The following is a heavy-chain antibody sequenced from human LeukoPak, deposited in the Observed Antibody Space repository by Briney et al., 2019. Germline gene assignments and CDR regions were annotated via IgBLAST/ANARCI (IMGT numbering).Heavy chain of an antibody. J-gene: IGHJ5*02. V-gene: IGHV3-21*06. CDR2: ISSSSTYI. Sequence: GGSLRLSCAASGFIFSSYTMNWVRQAPGKGLEWVASISSSSTYIFYAESVKGRLTTSRDNAINTLHLQMNSLRAEDTAVYYCGRQYSSTSPLDAWGQGTLVIVSS. CDR3: GRQYSSTSPLDA. D-gene: IGHD2-2*01. CDR1: GFIFSSYT.